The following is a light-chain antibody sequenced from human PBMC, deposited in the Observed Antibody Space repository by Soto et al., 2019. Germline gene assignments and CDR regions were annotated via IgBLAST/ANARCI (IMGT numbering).Light chain of an antibody. V-gene: IGKV3-20*01. CDR3: QQYGSSGT. J-gene: IGKJ1*01. CDR1: QSVSSSY. CDR2: GAS. Sequence: EFVLTQWPDTLGLSRGERAALSCRASQSVSSSYLAWYQQKPGQAPRLLIYGASSRATGIPDRFSGSGSGTDFTLTISRLETEDFAVYYCQQYGSSGTFGQGTKVDIK.